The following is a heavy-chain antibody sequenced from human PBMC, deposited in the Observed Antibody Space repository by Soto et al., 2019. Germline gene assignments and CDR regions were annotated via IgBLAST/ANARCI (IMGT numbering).Heavy chain of an antibody. Sequence: PGGSLRLSCAVSGFTFSSYSMNWVRQAPGKGLEWVSYISSSSTYIFYADSVKGRFTISRDNAKNSLYLQMSSLRAEDTAVYYCARVPPGSFWHFDLWGRGTLVTVSS. CDR3: ARVPPGSFWHFDL. J-gene: IGHJ2*01. V-gene: IGHV3-21*01. CDR2: ISSSSTYI. CDR1: GFTFSSYS.